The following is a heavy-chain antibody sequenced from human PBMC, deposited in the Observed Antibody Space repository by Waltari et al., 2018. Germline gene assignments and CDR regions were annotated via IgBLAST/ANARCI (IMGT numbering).Heavy chain of an antibody. CDR1: GYTFTSYG. CDR2: DSTYNGNP. V-gene: IGHV1-18*01. CDR3: GRGAPGDQYLCDY. Sequence: QVQLVQSGAEVKKPGASGKVSCKASGYTFTSYGISWVRQAPGQGLGWMGWDSTYNGNPNYAQRLQGRVAMTTDTSTEAAYMELRSLRSDDTAVYYCGRGAPGDQYLCDYWGQGTLVTVSS. D-gene: IGHD7-27*01. J-gene: IGHJ4*02.